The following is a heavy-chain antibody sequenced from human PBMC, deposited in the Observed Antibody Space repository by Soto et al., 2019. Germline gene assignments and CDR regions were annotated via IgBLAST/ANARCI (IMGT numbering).Heavy chain of an antibody. D-gene: IGHD5-18*01. Sequence: PSETLYLTCTVSGGSISNYYWSWIRQPPGRGLKWIGHIFYSGSTNYNPALKSRVTISVDTSKSQFSLKLSSVTAADTAVYYCAKDSGYNYGYFRWFDPWGQGTLVTVSS. CDR2: IFYSGST. V-gene: IGHV4-59*01. CDR3: AKDSGYNYGYFRWFDP. J-gene: IGHJ5*02. CDR1: GGSISNYY.